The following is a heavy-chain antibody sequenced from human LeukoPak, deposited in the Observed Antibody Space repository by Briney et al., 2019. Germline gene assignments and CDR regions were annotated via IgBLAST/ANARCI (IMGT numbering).Heavy chain of an antibody. CDR1: GFTFSDYY. J-gene: IGHJ4*02. CDR3: ARFVRGYSAYGPPIDY. V-gene: IGHV3-11*06. Sequence: GGSLRLSCAASGFTFSDYYMSWIRQAPGKGLEWVSDISSSSGYTNYADSVKGRFTISRDNAKKSLYLQMNSLRAEDTAVYYCARFVRGYSAYGPPIDYWGQGTLVTVSS. D-gene: IGHD5-12*01. CDR2: ISSSSGYT.